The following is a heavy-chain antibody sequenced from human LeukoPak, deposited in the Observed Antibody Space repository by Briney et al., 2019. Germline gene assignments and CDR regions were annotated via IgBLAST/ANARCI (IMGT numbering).Heavy chain of an antibody. Sequence: ASVKDSCKASGYTFTSYYMHWVRQAPGRGLEWMGIINPSGGSTSYAQKFQGRVTMTRDTSTSTVYMELSSLRSEDTAVYYCARDPPTTVVTDDWYFDLWGRGTLVTVSS. CDR2: INPSGGST. J-gene: IGHJ2*01. V-gene: IGHV1-46*01. D-gene: IGHD4-23*01. CDR1: GYTFTSYY. CDR3: ARDPPTTVVTDDWYFDL.